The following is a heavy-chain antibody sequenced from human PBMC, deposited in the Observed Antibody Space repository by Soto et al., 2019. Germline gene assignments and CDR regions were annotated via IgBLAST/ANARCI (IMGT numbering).Heavy chain of an antibody. V-gene: IGHV1-46*01. Sequence: QMQLVQSGAEVKKPGASVKVSCKASGYTFTSYQMHWVRQAPGQGLEWMGIINPSGGRITYAPRFQGRYMMTSDTSTNTVYMELRSLRSEDTAVYYCARDGPPTTTGVGPSYTMDVWGQGATVTVS. J-gene: IGHJ6*02. CDR1: GYTFTSYQ. CDR2: INPSGGRI. D-gene: IGHD3-3*01. CDR3: ARDGPPTTTGVGPSYTMDV.